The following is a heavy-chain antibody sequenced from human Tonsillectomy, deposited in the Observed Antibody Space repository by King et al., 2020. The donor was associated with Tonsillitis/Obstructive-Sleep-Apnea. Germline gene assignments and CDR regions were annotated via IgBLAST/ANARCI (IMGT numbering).Heavy chain of an antibody. CDR1: GGSISSGGYY. J-gene: IGHJ4*02. CDR2: IYYSGST. CDR3: ARDRCSGGSCYPDY. D-gene: IGHD2-15*01. Sequence: QLQESGPGLVKPSQTLSLTCTVSGGSISSGGYYWSLIRQPPGKGLEWTGYIYYSGSTYYNPSLKSRVTISVDTSKNQFSLKLSSVTAADTAVYYCARDRCSGGSCYPDYWGQGTLVTVSS. V-gene: IGHV4-31*03.